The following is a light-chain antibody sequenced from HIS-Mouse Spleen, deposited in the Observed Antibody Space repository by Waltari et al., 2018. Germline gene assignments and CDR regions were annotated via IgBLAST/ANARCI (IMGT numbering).Light chain of an antibody. Sequence: SYDLTQPPSVSVSPGQTARITCSGDALPKKYAYWYQQKSGQAPVLVIYEDSKRPSGIPERFSGSSSGTMATLTISGAQVEDEADYYCYSTDSSGNHRVFGGGTKLTFL. V-gene: IGLV3-10*01. J-gene: IGLJ2*01. CDR2: EDS. CDR1: ALPKKY. CDR3: YSTDSSGNHRV.